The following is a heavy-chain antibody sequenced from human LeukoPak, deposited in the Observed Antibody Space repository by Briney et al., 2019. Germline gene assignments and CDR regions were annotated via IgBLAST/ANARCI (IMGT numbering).Heavy chain of an antibody. V-gene: IGHV4-4*07. CDR3: AAIGADSSGYYYVGY. Sequence: SETLSLTCTVSGGSISSYYWSWIRQPAGKGLEWIGRIYTSGSTNYNPSLKSRVTISVDTSKNQFSLKLSSVTAADTAVYYCAAIGADSSGYYYVGYWGQGTLVTVSS. D-gene: IGHD3-22*01. CDR1: GGSISSYY. J-gene: IGHJ4*02. CDR2: IYTSGST.